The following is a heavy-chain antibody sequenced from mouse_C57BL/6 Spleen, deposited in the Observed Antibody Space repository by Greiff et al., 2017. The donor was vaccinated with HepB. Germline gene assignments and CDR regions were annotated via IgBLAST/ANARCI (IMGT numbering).Heavy chain of an antibody. CDR2: IYPRSGNT. D-gene: IGHD2-4*01. V-gene: IGHV1-81*01. CDR1: GYTFTSYG. J-gene: IGHJ4*01. Sequence: VKLVESGAELARPGASVKLSCKASGYTFTSYGISWVKQRTGQGLEWIGEIYPRSGNTYYNEKFKGKATLTADKSSSTAYMELRSLTSEDSAVYFCARSEDYDGYYAMDYWGQGTSVTVSS. CDR3: ARSEDYDGYYAMDY.